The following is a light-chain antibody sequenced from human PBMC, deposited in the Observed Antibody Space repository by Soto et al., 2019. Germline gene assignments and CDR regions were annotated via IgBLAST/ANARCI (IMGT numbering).Light chain of an antibody. J-gene: IGKJ4*01. CDR1: ETIRGL. CDR2: WAS. V-gene: IGKV4-1*01. CDR3: QQYYSTPLLT. Sequence: DIVLTQSPVTLSLSPGERATLSCRASETIRGLLAWYQQKPGQPPKLLIYWASTRESGVPDRFSGSGSGTDFTLTISSLQAEDVAVYYCQQYYSTPLLTFGGGTKVDIK.